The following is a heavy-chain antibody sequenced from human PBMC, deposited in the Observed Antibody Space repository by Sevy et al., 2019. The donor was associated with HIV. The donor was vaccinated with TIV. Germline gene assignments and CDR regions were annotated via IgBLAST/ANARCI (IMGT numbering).Heavy chain of an antibody. CDR3: ARDRYSSGWFDY. CDR2: IYSGGST. CDR1: GFTVSSNY. D-gene: IGHD6-19*01. V-gene: IGHV3-53*01. J-gene: IGHJ4*02. Sequence: GGSLRLSCAASGFTVSSNYMSWVRQAPGKGLEWVSVIYSGGSTYYADSVKGRFTISRDNSKNTLYLQMNSLRAEDTAVYYCARDRYSSGWFDYWGLGTLVTVSS.